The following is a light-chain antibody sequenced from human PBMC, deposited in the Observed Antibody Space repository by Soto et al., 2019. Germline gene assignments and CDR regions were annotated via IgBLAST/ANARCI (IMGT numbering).Light chain of an antibody. Sequence: QSVLTQPPSVSAAPGQKVTISCSGSSSNIGNNYVSWYQQLPGTAPKLLIYDNNKRPSGIPDRFSGSKSGTSATPGITGLQTGDEADYYCGTWDSSLSAAVVFGGGTKLTVL. CDR1: SSNIGNNY. V-gene: IGLV1-51*01. CDR2: DNN. CDR3: GTWDSSLSAAVV. J-gene: IGLJ2*01.